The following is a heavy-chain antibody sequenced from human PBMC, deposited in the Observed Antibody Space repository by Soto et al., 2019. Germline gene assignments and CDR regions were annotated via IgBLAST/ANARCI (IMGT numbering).Heavy chain of an antibody. CDR2: IYYSGST. V-gene: IGHV4-30-4*02. D-gene: IGHD2-15*01. Sequence: PSETLSLTCTVSGGSISSGDYYWSWIRQPPGKGLEWIGYIYYSGSTYYNPSLKSRVTISVDTSKNQFSLKLSSVTAADTAVYYCASLYCSGGSCYSPYYYYYMDVWGKGTTVTVSS. J-gene: IGHJ6*03. CDR3: ASLYCSGGSCYSPYYYYYMDV. CDR1: GGSISSGDYY.